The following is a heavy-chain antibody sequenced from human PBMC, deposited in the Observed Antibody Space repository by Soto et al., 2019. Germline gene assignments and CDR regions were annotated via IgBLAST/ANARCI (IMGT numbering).Heavy chain of an antibody. CDR2: ITADGGT. J-gene: IGHJ3*02. Sequence: GSLRLSCEGSEFTVSGHAMTWIRQAPGKGPEWVSTITADGGTYYADSVKGRFAMSRDTSENTLYLQMNSLGAEDTAAYYFASLVSCSGGRCLYDVLAIRAKGTIVPVSS. CDR1: EFTVSGHA. V-gene: IGHV3-23*01. CDR3: ASLVSCSGGRCLYDVLAI. D-gene: IGHD2-15*01.